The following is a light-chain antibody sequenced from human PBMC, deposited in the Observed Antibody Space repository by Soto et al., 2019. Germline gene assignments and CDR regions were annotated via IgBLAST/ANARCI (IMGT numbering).Light chain of an antibody. CDR1: QSVSNN. CDR3: QQYNDWPPWT. J-gene: IGKJ1*01. V-gene: IGKV3-15*01. CDR2: GAS. Sequence: EILMPQSPATLSVSPGDRATLSCRASQSVSNNLAWYQQRPGQAPRLLIYGASTRATGIPARFSGSGSGTEFTLTISSLQSEDFAVYYCQQYNDWPPWTFGQGTKVDIK.